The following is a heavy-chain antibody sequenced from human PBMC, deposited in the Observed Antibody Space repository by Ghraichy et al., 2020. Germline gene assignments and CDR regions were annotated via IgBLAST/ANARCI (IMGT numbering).Heavy chain of an antibody. CDR1: GDSISSGDYF. J-gene: IGHJ4*02. D-gene: IGHD3-22*01. V-gene: IGHV4-30-4*08. CDR2: IYKSGST. Sequence: LSLTCTVSGDSISSGDYFWGRIRQFPGKGLEWIGYIYKSGSTYYHPSLKSRLTISIDASKNQFSLKLNSVTAADTAVYYCARARNSSGYYPVGYWGQGTLVTVSS. CDR3: ARARNSSGYYPVGY.